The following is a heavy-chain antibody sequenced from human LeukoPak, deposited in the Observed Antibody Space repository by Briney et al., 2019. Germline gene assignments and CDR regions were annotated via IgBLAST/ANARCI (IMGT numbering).Heavy chain of an antibody. CDR1: GFTFSNFG. J-gene: IGHJ5*02. CDR2: LSDSGGAT. D-gene: IGHD3-22*01. CDR3: AKDSSGYLNWFDP. Sequence: GGTLRLSCAASGFTFSNFGMSWVRQAPGKGLEWVSALSDSGGATYSADSVKGRFTISRDNSKNTLYLQMNNLRAEDTAVYYCAKDSSGYLNWFDPWGQGTLVTVSS. V-gene: IGHV3-23*01.